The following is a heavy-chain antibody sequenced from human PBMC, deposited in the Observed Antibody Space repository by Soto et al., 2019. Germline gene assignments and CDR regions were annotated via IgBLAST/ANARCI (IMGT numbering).Heavy chain of an antibody. Sequence: GGSLRLSCAASGFTVSSNYRSWVRQAPGKGLEWVSVIYSGGSTYYADSVKGRFTISRDNSKNTLYLQMNSLRAEDTAVYYCARERPRGYGMDVWGQGTTVTVSS. V-gene: IGHV3-53*01. CDR3: ARERPRGYGMDV. J-gene: IGHJ6*02. CDR1: GFTVSSNY. CDR2: IYSGGST.